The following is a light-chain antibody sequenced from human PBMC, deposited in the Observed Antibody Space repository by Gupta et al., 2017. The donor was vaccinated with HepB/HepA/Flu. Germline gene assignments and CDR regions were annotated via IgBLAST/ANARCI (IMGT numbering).Light chain of an antibody. CDR1: NIVRKG. Sequence: YVLTQPPSVSVAPRKTSSITCVGENIVRKGVHCYQKQPGQAPIRLIHVDEDRAPGIPSRFAFYSSGTTATHTLTRVEHGDEADDYCQVGASTSDQRWVFGTGTKVTVL. J-gene: IGLJ3*02. V-gene: IGLV3-21*01. CDR2: VDE. CDR3: QVGASTSDQRWV.